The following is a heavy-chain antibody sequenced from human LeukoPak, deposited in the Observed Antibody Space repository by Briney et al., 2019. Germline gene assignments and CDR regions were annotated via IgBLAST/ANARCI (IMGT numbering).Heavy chain of an antibody. J-gene: IGHJ6*03. Sequence: SETLSLTCAVSGYSISSGYYGGGIRQPPGKGLEWIGSIYHSGSTYYNPSLKSRVTISVDASKNQFSLKLSSVPAADTAVYYCARPYDFWSGYYYYSYMDVWRRGPRATVSS. CDR2: IYHSGST. D-gene: IGHD3-3*01. V-gene: IGHV4-38-2*01. CDR3: ARPYDFWSGYYYYSYMDV. CDR1: GYSISSGYY.